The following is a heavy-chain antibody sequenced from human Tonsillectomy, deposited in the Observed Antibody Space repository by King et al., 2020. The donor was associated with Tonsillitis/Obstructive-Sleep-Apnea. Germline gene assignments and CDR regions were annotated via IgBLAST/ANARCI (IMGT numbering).Heavy chain of an antibody. Sequence: QLVQSGGGLVQPGGSRRLSCSASGFTFSSYAMHWYRQAPGKGLEYVSTISSNGGSTYYADSVKGRFTISRDNSKKTLFLQMSSLRAEDTAVYYCVKGVTSFGVASSPGYWGQGTLVTVSS. CDR3: VKGVTSFGVASSPGY. CDR1: GFTFSSYA. D-gene: IGHD3-3*01. CDR2: ISSNGGST. V-gene: IGHV3-64D*06. J-gene: IGHJ4*02.